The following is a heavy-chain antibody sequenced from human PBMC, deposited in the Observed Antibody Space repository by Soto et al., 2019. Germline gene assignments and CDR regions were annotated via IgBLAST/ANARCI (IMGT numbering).Heavy chain of an antibody. Sequence: SVKVSCKASGGTFSSSAISWVRQAPGQGLEWMGAIIPVFGTAHYAQKFQGRVTITADKPTSTAYMELSRLRSEDTAVYYCARDRPERGKDVWGQGTTVTVSS. CDR3: ARDRPERGKDV. J-gene: IGHJ6*02. CDR2: IIPVFGTA. CDR1: GGTFSSSA. V-gene: IGHV1-69*06.